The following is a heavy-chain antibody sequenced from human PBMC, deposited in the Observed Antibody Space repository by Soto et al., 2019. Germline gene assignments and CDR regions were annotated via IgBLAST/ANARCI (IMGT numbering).Heavy chain of an antibody. CDR2: ISGGSSYI. CDR3: ARAPFMEWLYLFGY. J-gene: IGHJ4*02. D-gene: IGHD3-3*02. V-gene: IGHV3-21*02. Sequence: EVQLGESGGGLVKPGGSLRLSCAASGFPFTNYSMNWVRQAPGKGLEWVSSISGGSSYIYYADSVKGRFTISRDNAKNSLYLQMNSLRSDDTAVYYCARAPFMEWLYLFGYWGQGIVVTVSS. CDR1: GFPFTNYS.